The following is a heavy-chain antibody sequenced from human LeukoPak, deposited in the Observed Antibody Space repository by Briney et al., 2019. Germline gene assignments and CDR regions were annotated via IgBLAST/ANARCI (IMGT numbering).Heavy chain of an antibody. CDR2: IESKTDGGTL. J-gene: IGHJ4*02. CDR1: GFTFSNVW. D-gene: IGHD6-19*01. Sequence: GGSLRLSCAASGFTFSNVWMSWVRQAPGKGLEWVGRIESKTDGGTLDYAAPVKGRFTISRDDSKNTLYLQMNSLKTEDTAVYYCTTSFMTVAGKADYWGQGTLVTVSS. CDR3: TTSFMTVAGKADY. V-gene: IGHV3-15*04.